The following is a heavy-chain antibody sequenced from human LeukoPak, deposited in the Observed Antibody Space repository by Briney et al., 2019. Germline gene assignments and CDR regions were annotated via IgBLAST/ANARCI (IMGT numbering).Heavy chain of an antibody. V-gene: IGHV1-2*02. CDR1: GYTFTGYY. J-gene: IGHJ5*02. D-gene: IGHD2-2*01. CDR3: ARVSVVPAGFDP. Sequence: VASVKVSCKASGYTFTGYYMHWVRQAPGQGLEWMGWINPNSGGTNYAQKFQGRVTMTRDTSISTAYMELSRPRSDDTAVYYCARVSVVPAGFDPWGQGTLVTVSS. CDR2: INPNSGGT.